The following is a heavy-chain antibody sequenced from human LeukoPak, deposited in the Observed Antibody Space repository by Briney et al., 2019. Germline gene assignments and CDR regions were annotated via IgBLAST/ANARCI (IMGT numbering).Heavy chain of an antibody. CDR2: IDHRGNT. Sequence: SETLSLTCTVSGASVSSGGNFWGWIRQPPGKGLDYIGNIDHRGNTYYNPSLKSRLTILLDTSRNQFSLRLSSVTAADTAVYYCARERGYYDSSGYGSYSDYWGHGTLVTVSS. CDR3: ARERGYYDSSGYGSYSDY. J-gene: IGHJ4*01. CDR1: GASVSSGGNF. V-gene: IGHV4-39*07. D-gene: IGHD3-22*01.